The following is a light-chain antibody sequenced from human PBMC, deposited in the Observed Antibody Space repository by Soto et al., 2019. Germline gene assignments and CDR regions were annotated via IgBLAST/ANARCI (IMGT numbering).Light chain of an antibody. CDR2: GVS. J-gene: IGLJ2*01. CDR1: SSDIGDYNY. V-gene: IGLV2-14*01. Sequence: QSALTQPASVSGSPGQSITISCTGTSSDIGDYNYVSWYQQHPGKAPKLIIYGVSNRPSGISNRFSGSKSGNTASLTISGLQAVAEADYTCGSYTSTNTLVFGGGTKLTVL. CDR3: GSYTSTNTLV.